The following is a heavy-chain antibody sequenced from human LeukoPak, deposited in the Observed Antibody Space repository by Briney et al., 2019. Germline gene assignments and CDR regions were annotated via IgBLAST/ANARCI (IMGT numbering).Heavy chain of an antibody. CDR1: GYTFTSYY. Sequence: ASVKVSCKASGYTFTSYYMHWVRQAPGQGLEWMGIINPSGGGTSSPQKFQGRVTMTRDTSTSTVYMELSSLRSEDTAVYYCARDSLRDRGPFDMWGQGTMVT. D-gene: IGHD1-14*01. CDR3: ARDSLRDRGPFDM. V-gene: IGHV1-46*01. J-gene: IGHJ3*02. CDR2: INPSGGGT.